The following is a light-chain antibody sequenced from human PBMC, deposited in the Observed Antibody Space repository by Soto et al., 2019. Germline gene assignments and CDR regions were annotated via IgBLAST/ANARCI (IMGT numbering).Light chain of an antibody. Sequence: IQMTQSPSTLSASVGDRVTITCRASQSVSNLLAWYQQKRGKAPKLLIYKASRLERGVPSRFSGSESGTEFTLTITSLQADDFATYYCQQYDKYWTFAQGTKVDIK. J-gene: IGKJ1*01. CDR3: QQYDKYWT. CDR1: QSVSNL. CDR2: KAS. V-gene: IGKV1-5*03.